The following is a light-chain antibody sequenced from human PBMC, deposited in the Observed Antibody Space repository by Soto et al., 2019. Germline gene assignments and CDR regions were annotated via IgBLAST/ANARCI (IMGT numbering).Light chain of an antibody. Sequence: DIQMTQSTSSLSASVGDRVTITCRASQSISSYLNWYQQKPGKAPKHLIYAASSLQSGVPSRFSGSGSGTDFTLTISSLQPEDFATYYCPQCYSPPRLTFGGGTKVEIK. V-gene: IGKV1-39*01. CDR1: QSISSY. CDR2: AAS. J-gene: IGKJ4*01. CDR3: PQCYSPPRLT.